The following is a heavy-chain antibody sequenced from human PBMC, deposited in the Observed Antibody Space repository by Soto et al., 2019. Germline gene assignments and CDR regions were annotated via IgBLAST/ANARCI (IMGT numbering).Heavy chain of an antibody. CDR1: GYTFTSYG. V-gene: IGHV1-69*13. J-gene: IGHJ6*02. Sequence: SVKVSCXASGYTFTSYGISWVRRAPGQGLEWMGGIIPIFGTANYAQKFQGRVTITADESTSTAYMELSSLRSEDTAVYYCARDFPDYGDYHYYGMAVWGQGTTVTVSS. D-gene: IGHD4-17*01. CDR2: IIPIFGTA. CDR3: ARDFPDYGDYHYYGMAV.